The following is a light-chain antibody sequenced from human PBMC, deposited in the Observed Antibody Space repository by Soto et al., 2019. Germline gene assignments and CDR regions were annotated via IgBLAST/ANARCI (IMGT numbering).Light chain of an antibody. CDR3: AAWDDSLSAVI. CDR1: GSNIGSNY. J-gene: IGLJ2*01. CDR2: NNN. Sequence: QSVLTQPPSASGTPGQRVTISCSGSGSNIGSNYVYWYQQLPRTAPKLLIYNNNQRPSGVPDRFSGSKSGASAFLAISGLRSEDEADYYCAAWDDSLSAVIFGGGTKLTVL. V-gene: IGLV1-47*02.